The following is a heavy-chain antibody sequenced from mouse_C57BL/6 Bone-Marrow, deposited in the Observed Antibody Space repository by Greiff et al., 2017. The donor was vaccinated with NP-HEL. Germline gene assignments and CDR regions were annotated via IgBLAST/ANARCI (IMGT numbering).Heavy chain of an antibody. Sequence: EVKLMESEGGLVQPGSSMKLSCTASGFTFSDYYMAWVRQVPEKGLEWVANINYDGSSTYYLDSLKSRFIISRDNAKNILYLQMSSLKSEDTATYYCAREGRYSAYYFDYWGQGTTLTVSS. V-gene: IGHV5-16*01. CDR2: INYDGSST. J-gene: IGHJ2*01. CDR3: AREGRYSAYYFDY. CDR1: GFTFSDYY. D-gene: IGHD2-12*01.